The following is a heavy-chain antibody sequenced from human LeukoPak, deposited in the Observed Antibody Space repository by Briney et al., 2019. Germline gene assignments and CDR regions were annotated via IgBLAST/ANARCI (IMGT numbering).Heavy chain of an antibody. Sequence: SETLSLTCTVSGGSITSSYYWGWIRQPPGKGLEWIGSISSSGGTYYNPSLKSRVTISVDTSKNQFSLKLSSVTAADTAVYYCARDPKTGDYFDYWGQGTLVTVSS. J-gene: IGHJ4*02. D-gene: IGHD3-10*01. CDR2: ISSSGGT. CDR1: GGSITSSYY. CDR3: ARDPKTGDYFDY. V-gene: IGHV4-39*07.